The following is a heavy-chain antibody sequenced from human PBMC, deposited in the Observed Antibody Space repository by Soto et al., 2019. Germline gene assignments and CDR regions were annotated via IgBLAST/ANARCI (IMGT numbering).Heavy chain of an antibody. CDR2: INHSGST. Sequence: QVQLQEWGAGLLKPSETLSLTCAVYGGSFRGYYWGWIRQPPGEGLEGIGEINHSGSTNYNPSLKSRVTISVDTSKNQFSLKLSSVTAADTAVYYCARGIYGGYGSGSYYTTRPFDYWGQGTLVTVSS. V-gene: IGHV4-34*01. CDR1: GGSFRGYY. D-gene: IGHD3-10*01. CDR3: ARGIYGGYGSGSYYTTRPFDY. J-gene: IGHJ4*02.